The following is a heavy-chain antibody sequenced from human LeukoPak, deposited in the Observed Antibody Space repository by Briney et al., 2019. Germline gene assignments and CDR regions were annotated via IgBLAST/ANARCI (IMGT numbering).Heavy chain of an antibody. V-gene: IGHV1-69*05. CDR3: ARGQIAAAGIVYYYYYMDV. Sequence: GASVKVSCKASGGTFSSYAISWVRQAPGQGLEWMGGIIPIFGTANYAQKFQGRVTITTDESTSTAYMELSSLRSEDTAVYYCARGQIAAAGIVYYYYYMDVWGKGTTVTVSS. D-gene: IGHD6-13*01. CDR2: IIPIFGTA. CDR1: GGTFSSYA. J-gene: IGHJ6*03.